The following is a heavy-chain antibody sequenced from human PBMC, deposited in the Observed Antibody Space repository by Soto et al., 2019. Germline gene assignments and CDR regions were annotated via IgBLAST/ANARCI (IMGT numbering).Heavy chain of an antibody. J-gene: IGHJ6*02. CDR3: ARELSSLASGSSRNGLDV. CDR2: IWNDGSNK. Sequence: GRSLRLSCAASGFTFSSYGMHWVRQAPGKGLEWVAVIWNDGSNKYEADSVKGRFTISRDNSKNTLYLQMNSLRAEDTAVYYCARELSSLASGSSRNGLDVWGQGTTVTVSS. D-gene: IGHD6-19*01. V-gene: IGHV3-33*01. CDR1: GFTFSSYG.